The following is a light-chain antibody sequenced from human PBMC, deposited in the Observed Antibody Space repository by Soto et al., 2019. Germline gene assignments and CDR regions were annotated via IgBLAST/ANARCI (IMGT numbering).Light chain of an antibody. V-gene: IGLV2-8*01. CDR3: NAQADNGKHV. Sequence: QSVLTQPPSASGSPGQSVTISCTGNSNDVGHSSFISWYQQHPGKGPKLIIYEVSTRPSGVPDRFSGSKSGNTASLSVSGLQDEDEADYFCNAQADNGKHVFGTGTKLTVL. J-gene: IGLJ1*01. CDR2: EVS. CDR1: SNDVGHSSF.